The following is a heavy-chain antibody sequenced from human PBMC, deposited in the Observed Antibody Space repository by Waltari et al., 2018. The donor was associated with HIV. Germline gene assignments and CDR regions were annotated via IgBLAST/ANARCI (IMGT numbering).Heavy chain of an antibody. Sequence: EVQLVESGGDLVQPGGPLRLSCAASGFPVSANHMTWVRQAPGKGLEWVSTFYTGGGTYYADSVKGRFTVSRDNSQNTLYLQMSSLRSDDTAVYYCARNDGYPGGYWGQGTLVTVSS. D-gene: IGHD5-18*01. J-gene: IGHJ4*02. CDR3: ARNDGYPGGY. CDR2: FYTGGGT. V-gene: IGHV3-66*02. CDR1: GFPVSANH.